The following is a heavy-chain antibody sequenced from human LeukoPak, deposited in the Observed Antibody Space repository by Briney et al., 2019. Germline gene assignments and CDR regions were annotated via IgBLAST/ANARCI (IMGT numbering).Heavy chain of an antibody. Sequence: GGSLRLSCAASGFTFSSYSMTWVRRAPGKGLEWVSSISSSSSYIYYADSVKGRFTISRDNAKNSLYLQMNSLRAEDTAVYYCARDSRSGRGDYWGQGTLVTVSS. D-gene: IGHD3-3*01. CDR1: GFTFSSYS. CDR2: ISSSSSYI. CDR3: ARDSRSGRGDY. V-gene: IGHV3-21*01. J-gene: IGHJ4*02.